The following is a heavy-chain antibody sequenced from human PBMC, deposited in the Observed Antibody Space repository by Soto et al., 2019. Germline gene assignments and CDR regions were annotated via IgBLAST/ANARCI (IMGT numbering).Heavy chain of an antibody. V-gene: IGHV1-69*12. CDR2: IIPIFGTA. Sequence: QVQLVQSGAEVKKPGSSVKVSCKASGGTFSSYAISWVRQAPGQGLEWMGGIIPIFGTANYAQKFQGRVTITADESTSTAYMELGSLRSEDTAVYYCARGYSYGSGSYPGFDYWGQGTLVTVSS. J-gene: IGHJ4*02. CDR1: GGTFSSYA. CDR3: ARGYSYGSGSYPGFDY. D-gene: IGHD3-10*01.